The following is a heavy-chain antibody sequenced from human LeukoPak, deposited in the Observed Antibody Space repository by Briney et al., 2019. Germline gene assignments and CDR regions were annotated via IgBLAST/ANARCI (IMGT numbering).Heavy chain of an antibody. J-gene: IGHJ4*02. Sequence: PGGSLRLSCAASGFTFSSYAMSWVRQAPGKGLEWVSAISGSGGSTYYADSVKGRFTISRDNSKNTLYLQMNSLRAEDTAVYYCAKETGLGYSGYDTNFDYWGQGTLVTVSS. CDR1: GFTFSSYA. CDR2: ISGSGGST. CDR3: AKETGLGYSGYDTNFDY. D-gene: IGHD5-12*01. V-gene: IGHV3-23*01.